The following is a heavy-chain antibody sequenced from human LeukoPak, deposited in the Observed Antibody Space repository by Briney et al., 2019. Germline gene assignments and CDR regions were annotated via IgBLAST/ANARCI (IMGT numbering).Heavy chain of an antibody. D-gene: IGHD1-1*01. Sequence: GGSLRLSCAASGFTFSSYGMHWVRQAPGKGLEWVAVIWYDGSNKHYADSVKGRFTISRDNSKNTLYLQMNSLRAEDTAVYYCARGAPGWNGLDCWGQGTLVTVSS. CDR1: GFTFSSYG. CDR2: IWYDGSNK. V-gene: IGHV3-33*01. CDR3: ARGAPGWNGLDC. J-gene: IGHJ4*02.